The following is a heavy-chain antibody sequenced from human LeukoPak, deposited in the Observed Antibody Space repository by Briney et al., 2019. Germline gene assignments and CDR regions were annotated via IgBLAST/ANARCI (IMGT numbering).Heavy chain of an antibody. Sequence: GGSLRLSCAASGFTFSNYDMNWVRQAPGKGLEWVSYIGAAGSTIYYADSVKGRFTISRDNAKNSLFLRMNSLRAEDTAVYYCARDSSTYAGPPDYWGQGTLVTVSS. V-gene: IGHV3-48*01. CDR3: ARDSSTYAGPPDY. D-gene: IGHD2-2*01. J-gene: IGHJ4*02. CDR2: IGAAGSTI. CDR1: GFTFSNYD.